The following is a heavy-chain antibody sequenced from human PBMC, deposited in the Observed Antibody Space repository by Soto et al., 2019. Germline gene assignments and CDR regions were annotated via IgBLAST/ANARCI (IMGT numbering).Heavy chain of an antibody. CDR1: GVSISRSNC. Sequence: QVQLQESGPGLVTPSGTLSLTCSVSGVSISRSNCGTWSRRPPGRGREGMGELYPSGGTTYNPSLQNRVTISVDYSKNHLSLTLTSVTAADTAVYYCARCLHCSNGGRFDPWGQGALVTVSS. CDR2: LYPSGGT. J-gene: IGHJ5*02. CDR3: ARCLHCSNGGRFDP. V-gene: IGHV4-4*02. D-gene: IGHD2-8*01.